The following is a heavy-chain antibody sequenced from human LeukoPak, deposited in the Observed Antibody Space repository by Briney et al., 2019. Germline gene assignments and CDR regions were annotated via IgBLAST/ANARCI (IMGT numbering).Heavy chain of an antibody. D-gene: IGHD6-13*01. Sequence: PSETLSLTCTVSGGSISSYYWSWIRQPPGKGLEWIGYIYYSGSTNYNPSLKSRVTISVDTSKNQFSLKLSSVTAADTAVHYCARSAAAGTNWYYGMDVWGKGTTVTVSS. CDR1: GGSISSYY. V-gene: IGHV4-59*01. CDR3: ARSAAAGTNWYYGMDV. CDR2: IYYSGST. J-gene: IGHJ6*04.